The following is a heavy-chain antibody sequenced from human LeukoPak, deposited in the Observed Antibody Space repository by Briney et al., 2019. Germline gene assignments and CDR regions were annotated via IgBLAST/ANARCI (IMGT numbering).Heavy chain of an antibody. Sequence: GGSLTLSCAAYGLTVSSEYLTWVRQAPGKGLEWISVIYGAGATYYADSVEGRFTISRDTYNNALYLQMNSLRVEDTAVYHCARLLPASRHYFDYWGRGTPVTVSS. CDR2: IYGAGAT. J-gene: IGHJ4*02. CDR3: ARLLPASRHYFDY. V-gene: IGHV3-53*01. D-gene: IGHD6-6*01. CDR1: GLTVSSEY.